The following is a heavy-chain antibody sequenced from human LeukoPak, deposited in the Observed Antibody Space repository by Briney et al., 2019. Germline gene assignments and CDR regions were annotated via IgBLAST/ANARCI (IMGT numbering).Heavy chain of an antibody. CDR1: GGSISSYY. CDR2: IYTSGST. CDR3: ARYVVYGSGKYYFDY. V-gene: IGHV4-4*07. Sequence: RSSETLSLPCPVSGGSISSYYWSWIRQPAGKGLEWIGRIYTSGSTNYNPSLKSRVTISVDTSENQFSLKLSSVTAADTAVYYCARYVVYGSGKYYFDYWGQGTLVTVSS. J-gene: IGHJ4*02. D-gene: IGHD3-10*01.